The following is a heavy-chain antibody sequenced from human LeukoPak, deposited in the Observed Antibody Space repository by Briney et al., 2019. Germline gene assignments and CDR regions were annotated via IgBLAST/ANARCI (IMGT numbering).Heavy chain of an antibody. CDR2: ISAHNGNT. CDR3: ARGPSITMVRGGQWYYYMDV. CDR1: GYTFTSYG. Sequence: ASVKVSCKASGYTFTSYGISWVRQAPGQGLEWMGWISAHNGNTHSAQKFQGRVTMTTETSTSTVYMEMRSLRSDDTAVYYCARGPSITMVRGGQWYYYMDVWGKGTTVTISS. V-gene: IGHV1-18*01. J-gene: IGHJ6*03. D-gene: IGHD3-10*01.